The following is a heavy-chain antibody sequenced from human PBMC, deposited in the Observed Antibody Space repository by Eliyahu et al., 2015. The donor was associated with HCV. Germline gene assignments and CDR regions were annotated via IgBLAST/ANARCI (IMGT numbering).Heavy chain of an antibody. Sequence: QVQLVESGGGVVQPERSLRLSXAAXGFXFSNYXXHWVRQAPGKGLEWVTGMSYDGSNKYYADSVKGRFTISRDNSKNTLSLQMNSLRTEDTAVYYCARDMAHCTDGVCHTGGTFDYWGQGTLVTVSS. CDR1: GFXFSNYX. CDR3: ARDMAHCTDGVCHTGGTFDY. D-gene: IGHD2-8*01. V-gene: IGHV3-30-3*01. J-gene: IGHJ4*02. CDR2: MSYDGSNK.